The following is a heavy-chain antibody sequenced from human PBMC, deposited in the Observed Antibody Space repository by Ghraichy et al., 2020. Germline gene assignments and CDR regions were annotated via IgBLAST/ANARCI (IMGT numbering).Heavy chain of an antibody. CDR3: AKAFNTDWLNDY. Sequence: GESLRLSCAASGFTFSSYAMSWVRQAPGKGLEWVSSLSGSGGSTYYADSVKGRFTISRDNSKNTLHLQMNSLRAEDTAVYYWAKAFNTDWLNDYWGQGTLVTVSS. J-gene: IGHJ4*02. CDR2: LSGSGGST. V-gene: IGHV3-23*01. CDR1: GFTFSSYA. D-gene: IGHD3-9*01.